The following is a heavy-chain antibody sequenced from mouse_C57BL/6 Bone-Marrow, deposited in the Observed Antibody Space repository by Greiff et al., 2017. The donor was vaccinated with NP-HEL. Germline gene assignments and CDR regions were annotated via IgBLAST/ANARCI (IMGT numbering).Heavy chain of an antibody. V-gene: IGHV5-6*01. CDR1: GFTFSSYG. J-gene: IGHJ2*01. D-gene: IGHD1-1*01. Sequence: EVQLVESGGDLVKPGGSLKLSCAASGFTFSSYGMSWVRQTPDKRLEWVATISSGGSYTYYPDSVKGRFTISRDNAKNTLYLQMSSLKSEDTAMYYCARSPLIYYYGSLDYWGQGTTLTVSS. CDR3: ARSPLIYYYGSLDY. CDR2: ISSGGSYT.